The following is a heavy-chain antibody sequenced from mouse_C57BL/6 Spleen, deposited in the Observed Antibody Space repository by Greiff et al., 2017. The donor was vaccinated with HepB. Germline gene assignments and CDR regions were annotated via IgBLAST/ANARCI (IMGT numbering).Heavy chain of an antibody. CDR3: ARGLTGPCVDY. CDR2: INYDGSST. Sequence: EVQLVESEGGLVQPGSSMKLSCTASGFTFSDYYMAWVRQIPEKGLEWVANINYDGSSTYYLDSLKSRFIISRDNAKNILYMQMSSLTSEDTATYYCARGLTGPCVDYWGQGTTLTVSS. J-gene: IGHJ2*01. V-gene: IGHV5-16*01. CDR1: GFTFSDYY. D-gene: IGHD4-1*01.